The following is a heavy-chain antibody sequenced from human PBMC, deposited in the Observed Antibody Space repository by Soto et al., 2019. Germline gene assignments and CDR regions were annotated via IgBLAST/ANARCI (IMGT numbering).Heavy chain of an antibody. J-gene: IGHJ4*02. Sequence: EVQLLESGGGLVQPGGSLRLSCAASGFTFSSYAMSWVRQAPGKGLEWVSAISGSGGSTYYADSVKSRFTISRDNSKNTLYLQMNSLRAEDTAVYYCAKTDIKPSYYFDYWGQGTLVTVSS. D-gene: IGHD2-15*01. CDR3: AKTDIKPSYYFDY. CDR1: GFTFSSYA. CDR2: ISGSGGST. V-gene: IGHV3-23*01.